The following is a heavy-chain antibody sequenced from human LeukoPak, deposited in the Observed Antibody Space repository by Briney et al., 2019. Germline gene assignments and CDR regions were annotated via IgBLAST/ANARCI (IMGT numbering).Heavy chain of an antibody. CDR3: ARLTGPSAFDI. CDR1: GGSISSSNW. V-gene: IGHV4-4*02. CDR2: IYHSGST. Sequence: SGTLSLTCAVSGGSISSSNWWSWVRQPPGKGLEWIGEIYHSGSTNYNPSLKSRVTISVDTSKNQFSLKLSSVTAADTAVYYCARLTGPSAFDIWGQGTMVTVSS. D-gene: IGHD3-9*01. J-gene: IGHJ3*02.